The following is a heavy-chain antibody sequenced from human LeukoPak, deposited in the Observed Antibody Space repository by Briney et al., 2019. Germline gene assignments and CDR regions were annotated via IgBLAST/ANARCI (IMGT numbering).Heavy chain of an antibody. D-gene: IGHD6-19*01. V-gene: IGHV3-30*18. CDR3: AKDSGQWLVNGMDV. J-gene: IGHJ6*02. CDR2: ISYDGSNK. CDR1: GFTFSSYG. Sequence: GGSLRLSCAASGFTFSSYGMHWVRQALGKGLEWVAVISYDGSNKYYADSVKGRFTISRDNSKNTLYLQMNSLRAEDTAVYYCAKDSGQWLVNGMDVWGQGTTVTVSS.